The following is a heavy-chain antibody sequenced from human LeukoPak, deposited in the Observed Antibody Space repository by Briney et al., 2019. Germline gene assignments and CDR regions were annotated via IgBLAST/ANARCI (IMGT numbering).Heavy chain of an antibody. CDR2: ISSSSSTI. J-gene: IGHJ4*02. V-gene: IGHV3-48*04. CDR1: GFTFSSYS. Sequence: PGGSLRLSCAASGFTFSSYSMNWVRQAPEKGLEWVSYISSSSSTIYYADSVKGRFTISRDNAKNSLYLQMNSLRAEDTAVYYCARVGVERYYDILTGYDYWGQGTLVTVSS. CDR3: ARVGVERYYDILTGYDY. D-gene: IGHD3-9*01.